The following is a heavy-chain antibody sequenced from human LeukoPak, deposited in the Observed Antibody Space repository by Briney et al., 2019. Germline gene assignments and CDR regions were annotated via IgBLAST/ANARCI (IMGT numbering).Heavy chain of an antibody. J-gene: IGHJ6*03. D-gene: IGHD6-6*01. V-gene: IGHV4-4*07. CDR2: IYTSDST. Sequence: SETLSLTCTVSGGSISNYYWSWIRQPAGKGLEWIGRIYTSDSTNYNPSLKSRVTMSVDTSKNQFSLKLDSVTAADTAVYYCARDVRRSSSSSNSYYYYMDVWGKGTTGTASS. CDR3: ARDVRRSSSSSNSYYYYMDV. CDR1: GGSISNYY.